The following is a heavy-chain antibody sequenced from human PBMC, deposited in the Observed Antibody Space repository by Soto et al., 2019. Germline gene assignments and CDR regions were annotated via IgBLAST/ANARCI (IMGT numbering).Heavy chain of an antibody. D-gene: IGHD5-12*01. Sequence: GSLRLSCTASGFTFSEYSMSWVRQAPGKGLEWVSSITHSGTYVYYADSVKGRLTISRDSASNSLFLQMTSLRAEDTAVYHCARARGNDWYSDYWGQGT. CDR3: ARARGNDWYSDY. CDR2: ITHSGTYV. V-gene: IGHV3-21*01. J-gene: IGHJ4*02. CDR1: GFTFSEYS.